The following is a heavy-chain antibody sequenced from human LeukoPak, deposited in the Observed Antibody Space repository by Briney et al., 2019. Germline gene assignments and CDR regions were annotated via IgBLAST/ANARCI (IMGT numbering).Heavy chain of an antibody. V-gene: IGHV1-18*01. D-gene: IGHD2-15*01. CDR1: GYTLTELS. Sequence: ASVKVSCKVSGYTLTELSMHWVRQAPGQGLEWMGWISAYNGNTNYAQKLQGRVTMTTDTSTSTAYMELRSLRSDDTAVYYCARTYVGGGSCKTWGQGTMVTVSS. CDR3: ARTYVGGGSCKT. CDR2: ISAYNGNT. J-gene: IGHJ3*01.